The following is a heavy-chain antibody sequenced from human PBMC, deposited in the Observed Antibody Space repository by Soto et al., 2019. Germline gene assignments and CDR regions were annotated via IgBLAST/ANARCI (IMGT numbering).Heavy chain of an antibody. Sequence: PGESLKISCKGSGYSFTSYWIGWVRQMPGKGLEWMGIIYPGDSDTRYSPSFQGQVTISADKSISTAYLQWSSLKASDTAMYYCALAQGDCSGGSCYSPWFDPWGQGTLVTVYS. CDR2: IYPGDSDT. CDR3: ALAQGDCSGGSCYSPWFDP. D-gene: IGHD2-15*01. CDR1: GYSFTSYW. J-gene: IGHJ5*02. V-gene: IGHV5-51*01.